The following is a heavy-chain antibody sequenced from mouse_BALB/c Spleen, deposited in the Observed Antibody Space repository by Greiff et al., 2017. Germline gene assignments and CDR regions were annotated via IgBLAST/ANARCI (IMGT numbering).Heavy chain of an antibody. CDR2: ISYSGST. Sequence: VQLKESGPGLVKPSQSLSLTCSVTGDSITSGYWNWIRKFPGNKLEYMGYISYSGSTYYNPSLKSRISITRDTSKNQYYLQLNSVTTEDTATYYCARYYYGSSPLDYWGQGTTLTVSS. CDR3: ARYYYGSSPLDY. V-gene: IGHV3-8*02. D-gene: IGHD1-1*01. J-gene: IGHJ2*01. CDR1: GDSITSGY.